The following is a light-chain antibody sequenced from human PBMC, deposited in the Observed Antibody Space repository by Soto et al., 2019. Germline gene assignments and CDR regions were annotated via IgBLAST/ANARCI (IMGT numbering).Light chain of an antibody. CDR2: GAS. CDR1: QGITSW. V-gene: IGKV1-12*01. CDR3: QQANSFPIT. Sequence: DVQMTQSPSYVSASVGDTVTITCRASQGITSWLAWYQQKPGKAPKXLIYGASSLQSGVPSRFSGSGSGTDGTITISSLQPEDGETYDGQQANSFPITFGQGTRLEIK. J-gene: IGKJ5*01.